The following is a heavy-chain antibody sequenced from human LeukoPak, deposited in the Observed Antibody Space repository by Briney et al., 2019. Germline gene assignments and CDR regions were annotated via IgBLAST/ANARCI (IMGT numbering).Heavy chain of an antibody. CDR3: ARGDSYYYDSSGSLREDFDY. CDR2: INAGNGNT. D-gene: IGHD3-22*01. J-gene: IGHJ4*02. V-gene: IGHV1-3*01. CDR1: GGTFSSYA. Sequence: ASVKVSCKASGGTFSSYAISWVRQAPGQRLEWMGWINAGNGNTKYSQKFQGRVTITRDTSASTAYMELSSLRSEDTAVYYCARGDSYYYDSSGSLREDFDYWGQGTLVTVSS.